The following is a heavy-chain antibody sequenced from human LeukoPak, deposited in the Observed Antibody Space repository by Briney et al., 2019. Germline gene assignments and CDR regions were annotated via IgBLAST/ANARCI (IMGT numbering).Heavy chain of an antibody. CDR3: ARSYGSGSYYYDY. Sequence: GGSLRLSCAASGFTFSDSWMSWVRQAPGRGVEWVANMRGDGEKQYYVGSVKGRFTISRDNAKKSLFLQMDSLRAEDTAVYYCARSYGSGSYYYDYWGQGTLVTVSS. V-gene: IGHV3-7*01. CDR1: GFTFSDSW. CDR2: MRGDGEKQ. J-gene: IGHJ4*02. D-gene: IGHD3-10*01.